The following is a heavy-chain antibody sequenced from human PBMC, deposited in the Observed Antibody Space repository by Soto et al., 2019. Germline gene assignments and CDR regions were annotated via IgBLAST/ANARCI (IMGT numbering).Heavy chain of an antibody. CDR3: AHSPADIVVVPAAEGWFDP. CDR2: IYWDDDK. V-gene: IGHV2-5*02. Sequence: QITLKESGPTLVKPTQTLTLTCTFSGFSLSTSGVGVGWIRQPPGKALEWLARIYWDDDKRYSPSLKSRLTIPKDTSKNQVVLTMTNMDPVDTATYYCAHSPADIVVVPAAEGWFDPWGQGTLVTVSS. D-gene: IGHD2-2*01. J-gene: IGHJ5*02. CDR1: GFSLSTSGVG.